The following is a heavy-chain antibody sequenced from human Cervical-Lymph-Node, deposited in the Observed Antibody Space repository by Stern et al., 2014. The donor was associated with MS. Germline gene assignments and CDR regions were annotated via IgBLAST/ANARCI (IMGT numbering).Heavy chain of an antibody. Sequence: QVQLVQSGAEVKKPGASVKVSCKASGYTFTSYGISWVRQAPGQGLEWMGWLSAYTGTTNYAQKLQGRVTMTTDTSTSTAYMELRSLRSDDTAVYYCARDAYYGSGSYYLAHLFDYWGQGTLVTVSS. CDR3: ARDAYYGSGSYYLAHLFDY. CDR1: GYTFTSYG. J-gene: IGHJ4*02. D-gene: IGHD3-10*01. CDR2: LSAYTGTT. V-gene: IGHV1-18*04.